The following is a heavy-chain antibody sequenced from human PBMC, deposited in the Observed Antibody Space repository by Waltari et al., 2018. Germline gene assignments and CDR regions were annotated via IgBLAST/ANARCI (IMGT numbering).Heavy chain of an antibody. J-gene: IGHJ6*03. V-gene: IGHV4-34*01. Sequence: QVQLQQWGAGLLKPSETLSLTCAVYGGSFSGYYWSWIRQPPGKGLEWIGEINHSGSTNYNPSLKSRVTISVDTSKNQFSLKLSSVTAADTAVYYCARGLFTPAYYYYYYMDVWGKGTTVTISS. CDR2: INHSGST. D-gene: IGHD3-10*01. CDR1: GGSFSGYY. CDR3: ARGLFTPAYYYYYYMDV.